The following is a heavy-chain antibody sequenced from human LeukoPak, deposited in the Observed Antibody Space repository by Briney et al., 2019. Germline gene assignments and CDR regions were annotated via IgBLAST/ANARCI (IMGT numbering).Heavy chain of an antibody. D-gene: IGHD2-2*02. CDR2: IRYDGSNK. CDR1: GFTFSSYG. V-gene: IGHV3-30*02. CDR3: AKSSDSDIVVVPAAIRLDY. Sequence: PGGSLRLSCAASGFTFSSYGMHWVRQAPGKGLEWVAFIRYDGSNKYYADSVKGRFTISRDNSKNTLYLQMHSLRAEDTAVYYCAKSSDSDIVVVPAAIRLDYWGQGTLVTVSS. J-gene: IGHJ4*02.